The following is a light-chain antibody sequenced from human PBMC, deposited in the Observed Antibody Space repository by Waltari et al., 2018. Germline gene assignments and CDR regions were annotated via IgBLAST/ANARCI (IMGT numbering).Light chain of an antibody. CDR2: FVS. V-gene: IGKV1-17*01. J-gene: IGKJ3*01. CDR3: QQYNTLPFT. CDR1: QAINNY. Sequence: DIQMTQSPSSLSASVGDRVTLTCRASQAINNYLNWYQQKPGKAPRLLIYFVSRLEGGVPSRFSGSGSGTEFTLIISGLQPEDFATYYCQQYNTLPFTFGPGTKLDIK.